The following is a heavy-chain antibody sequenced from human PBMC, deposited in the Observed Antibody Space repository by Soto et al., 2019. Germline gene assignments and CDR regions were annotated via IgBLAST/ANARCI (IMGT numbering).Heavy chain of an antibody. V-gene: IGHV1-69*12. J-gene: IGHJ6*02. Sequence: QVQLVQSGAEVKTRGSSVKVSCKASGGTFSSYAISWVRQAPGQGLEWMGGIIPIFGTANYAQKFQGRVTITADESTSTAYMELSSLRSEDTAVYYCARASSENYYYGMDVWGQGTTVTVSS. CDR3: ARASSENYYYGMDV. CDR1: GGTFSSYA. D-gene: IGHD6-19*01. CDR2: IIPIFGTA.